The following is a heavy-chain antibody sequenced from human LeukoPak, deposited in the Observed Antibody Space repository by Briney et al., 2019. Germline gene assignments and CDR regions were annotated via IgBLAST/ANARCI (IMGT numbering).Heavy chain of an antibody. CDR1: GFTFSNYW. V-gene: IGHV3-23*01. CDR2: ISSGGGST. Sequence: GGSLRLSCAASGFTFSNYWMSWVRQAPGKGLECVSAISSGGGSTYYADSVKGWFTISRDNSKNTLYLQMNSLRAEDTAVYYCAKGGLSLRYFDRLGAFDIWGQGTMVTVSS. J-gene: IGHJ3*02. D-gene: IGHD3-9*01. CDR3: AKGGLSLRYFDRLGAFDI.